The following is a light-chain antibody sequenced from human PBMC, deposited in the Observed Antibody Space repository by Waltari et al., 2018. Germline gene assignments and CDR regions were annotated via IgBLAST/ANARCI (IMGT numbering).Light chain of an antibody. CDR1: QSVSDYY. V-gene: IGKV3-20*01. Sequence: EIVLTQSPGTLSLSPGERATLSCRASQSVSDYYLAWYQQKPGQAPRRLIYSAYNRAAGVPDRFSGSGSGTDFTLTISRLEPGDFAVYYCQQYGSSFPWTFGQGTKVEI. J-gene: IGKJ1*01. CDR3: QQYGSSFPWT. CDR2: SAY.